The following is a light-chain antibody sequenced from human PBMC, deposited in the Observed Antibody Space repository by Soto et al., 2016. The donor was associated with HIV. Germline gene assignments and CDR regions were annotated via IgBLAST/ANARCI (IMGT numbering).Light chain of an antibody. Sequence: SYVLTQSPSVSVAPGKTARITCGGNNIGQKTVHWYQQRPGQAPVLVIYNDSGRPSGIPARFSGSNSGNTATLTISRVEDGDEADYYCQLWDSSNYHVFFGGGTKLTVL. V-gene: IGLV3-21*04. J-gene: IGLJ2*01. CDR3: QLWDSSNYHVF. CDR1: NIGQKT. CDR2: NDS.